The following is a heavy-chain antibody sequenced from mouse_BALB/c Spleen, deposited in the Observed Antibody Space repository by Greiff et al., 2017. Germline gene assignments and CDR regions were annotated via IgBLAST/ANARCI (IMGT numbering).Heavy chain of an antibody. CDR3: ARGSYGSSYDY. CDR1: GFTFSSYA. CDR2: ISSGGST. J-gene: IGHJ2*01. Sequence: EVHLVESGGGLVKPGGSLKLSCAASGFTFSSYAMSWVRQTPEKRLEWVASISSGGSTYYPDSVKGRFTISRDNARNILYLQMSSLRSEDTAMYYCARGSYGSSYDYWGQGTTLTVSS. D-gene: IGHD1-1*01. V-gene: IGHV5-6-5*01.